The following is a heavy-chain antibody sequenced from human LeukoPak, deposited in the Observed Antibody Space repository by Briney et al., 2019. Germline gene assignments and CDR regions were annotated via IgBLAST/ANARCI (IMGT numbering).Heavy chain of an antibody. CDR3: ARGADGVSSNSRGWFDP. Sequence: GGSLRLSCAGSGFNFSRYNMNWVGRAPGKGLEWVSSISTSSSYIYDADSVRGRFTISGDNAKNSLYLQMNSLRAEDTAVYSCARGADGVSSNSRGWFDPWGQGTLVTVSS. D-gene: IGHD2-15*01. V-gene: IGHV3-21*01. CDR2: ISTSSSYI. J-gene: IGHJ5*02. CDR1: GFNFSRYN.